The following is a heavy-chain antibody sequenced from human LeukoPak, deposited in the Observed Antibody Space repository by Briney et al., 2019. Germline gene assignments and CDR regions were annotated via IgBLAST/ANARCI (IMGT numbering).Heavy chain of an antibody. J-gene: IGHJ4*02. CDR3: ARATRRNYYYDSSGYLFDY. D-gene: IGHD3-22*01. CDR1: GFTVSSNY. CDR2: IYSGGST. V-gene: IGHV3-66*01. Sequence: GGSLRLSCAAPGFTVSSNYMSWVRQAPGKGLEWVSVIYSGGSTYYADSVKGRFTISRDNSKNTLYLQMNSLRAEDTAVYYCARATRRNYYYDSSGYLFDYWGQGTLVTVSS.